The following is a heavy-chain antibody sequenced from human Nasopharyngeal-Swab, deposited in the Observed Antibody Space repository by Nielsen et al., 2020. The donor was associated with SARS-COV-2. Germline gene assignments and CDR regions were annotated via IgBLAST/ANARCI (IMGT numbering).Heavy chain of an antibody. D-gene: IGHD3-3*01. CDR3: ARQPTYYDSWKTVTSNYGMDV. J-gene: IGHJ6*02. CDR1: GFTFSSYD. V-gene: IGHV3-48*03. Sequence: GESLKISCAASGFTFSSYDMNWVRQAPGKGLEWVSYISTSGSTIYYADSVKGRFTISRDNAKNSLYLQMNNLRAEDTAVYYCARQPTYYDSWKTVTSNYGMDVWGQGTTVTVSS. CDR2: ISTSGSTI.